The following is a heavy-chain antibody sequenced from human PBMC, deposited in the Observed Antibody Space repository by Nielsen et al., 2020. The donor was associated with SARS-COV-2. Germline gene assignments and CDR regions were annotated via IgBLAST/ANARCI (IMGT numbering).Heavy chain of an antibody. Sequence: SETLSLTCAVYGGSFSGYYWSWIRQPPGKGLEWIGEINHSGSTNYNPSLKSRVTISVDTSKNQFSLKLSSVTAADTAVYYCARHEGYCSGGSCYPFDYWGQGTLVTVSS. J-gene: IGHJ4*02. CDR1: GGSFSGYY. CDR2: INHSGST. V-gene: IGHV4-34*01. CDR3: ARHEGYCSGGSCYPFDY. D-gene: IGHD2-15*01.